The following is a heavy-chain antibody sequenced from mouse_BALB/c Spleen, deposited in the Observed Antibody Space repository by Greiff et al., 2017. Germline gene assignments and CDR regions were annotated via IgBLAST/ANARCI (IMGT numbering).Heavy chain of an antibody. V-gene: IGHV1-7*01. J-gene: IGHJ4*01. Sequence: VQLQQSGAELAKPGASVKMSCKASGYTFTSYWMHWVKQRPGQGLEWIGYINPSTGYTEYNQKFKDKATLTADKSSSTAYMQLSSLTSEDSAVYYCARYRLLRYLDYWGQGTSVTVSS. CDR2: INPSTGYT. D-gene: IGHD1-1*01. CDR3: ARYRLLRYLDY. CDR1: GYTFTSYW.